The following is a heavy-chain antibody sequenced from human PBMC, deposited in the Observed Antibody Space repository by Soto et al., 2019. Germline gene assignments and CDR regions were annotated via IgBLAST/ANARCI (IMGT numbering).Heavy chain of an antibody. J-gene: IGHJ6*03. D-gene: IGHD2-2*01. CDR3: ARGLGDIVVVPAAHYYYYYMDV. CDR2: IYYTGST. CDR1: GGSINNHC. Sequence: PSETLSLTCTVSGGSINNHCWSWIRQPPGKGLEWIGYIYYTGSTNYNPSLKSRVTISVDTSKNQFSLKLSSVTAADTAVYYCARGLGDIVVVPAAHYYYYYMDVWGKGTTVTVSS. V-gene: IGHV4-59*11.